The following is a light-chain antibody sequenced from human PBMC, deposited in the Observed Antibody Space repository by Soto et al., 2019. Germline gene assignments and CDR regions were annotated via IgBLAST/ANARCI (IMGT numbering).Light chain of an antibody. J-gene: IGLJ1*01. CDR1: SNDVGGYNY. CDR2: DVR. V-gene: IGLV2-14*01. Sequence: QSALTQAASVSGSPGQSITISCTGTSNDVGGYNYVSWHQQHPDTAPKLIIYDVRYRPSGVSDRFSGSKSGNTASLTISGLQAEDEADYYCSAYTSSSTPYVFGSGTKVTVL. CDR3: SAYTSSSTPYV.